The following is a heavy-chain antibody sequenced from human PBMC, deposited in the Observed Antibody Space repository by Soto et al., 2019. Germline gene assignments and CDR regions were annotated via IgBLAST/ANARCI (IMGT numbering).Heavy chain of an antibody. CDR1: GGSISSYH. CDR3: ARVISSSWYLWFDP. V-gene: IGHV4-59*01. Sequence: SETLSLTCTVSGGSISSYHWSWIRQPPGKGLEWIGYIYYSGSTNYNPSLKSRVTISVDTSKTQFSLKLSSVTAADTAVCYCARVISSSWYLWFDPWGQGTLVTVSS. CDR2: IYYSGST. J-gene: IGHJ5*02. D-gene: IGHD6-13*01.